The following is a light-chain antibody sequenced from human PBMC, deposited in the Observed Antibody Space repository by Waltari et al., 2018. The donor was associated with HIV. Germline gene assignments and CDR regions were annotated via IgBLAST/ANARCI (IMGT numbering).Light chain of an antibody. V-gene: IGKV4-1*01. CDR2: WAS. Sequence: DIVMTQSPDSLAVSLGERATINCKSSQSLTYASNNKNYLTWYQQKPGQPPKLLIYWASTRESGVPDRFSGSGSGTDFTHTINGLQAEDVAVYYCQQYYGTPWAFGQGTKVEIK. CDR1: QSLTYASNNKNY. CDR3: QQYYGTPWA. J-gene: IGKJ1*01.